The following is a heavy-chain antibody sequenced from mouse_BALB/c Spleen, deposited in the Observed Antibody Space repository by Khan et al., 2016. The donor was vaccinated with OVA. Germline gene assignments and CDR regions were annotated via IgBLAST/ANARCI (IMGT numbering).Heavy chain of an antibody. D-gene: IGHD2-1*01. CDR2: INTYTGEP. CDR1: GYTFTNYG. V-gene: IGHV9-3-1*01. CDR3: ARSNGNYWFAY. Sequence: QIQLVQSGPELKKPGETVKLSCKASGYTFTNYGMNWVKQAPGKGLKWMGWINTYTGEPTYADDFKGRFAFSLATSASTAYLQINNLKNEDTATYFCARSNGNYWFAYWGQGTLVTVSA. J-gene: IGHJ3*01.